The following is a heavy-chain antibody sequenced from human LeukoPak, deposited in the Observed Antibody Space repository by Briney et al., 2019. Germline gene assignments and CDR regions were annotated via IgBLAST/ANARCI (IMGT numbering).Heavy chain of an antibody. CDR2: SQNSGCT. Sequence: PSETLSLTFTVSGGSLSSAHGWSWIRQPPGRGLEWIGYSQNSGCTNCNPSLKSRVTISVNTSKNQFSLKLSSVTAADTAVYYCAKDYAGSLDYWGQGTLVTVSS. V-gene: IGHV4-61*01. D-gene: IGHD3-16*01. CDR1: GGSLSSAHG. J-gene: IGHJ4*02. CDR3: AKDYAGSLDY.